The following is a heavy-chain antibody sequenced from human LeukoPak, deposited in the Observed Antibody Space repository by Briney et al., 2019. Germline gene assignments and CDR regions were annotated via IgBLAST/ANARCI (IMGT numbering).Heavy chain of an antibody. CDR2: ISYNGIKK. J-gene: IGHJ4*02. CDR1: GFTFVNYG. Sequence: PGGSLRLSCAASGFTFVNYGFHWVRQAPGKALEWVAFISYNGIKKYADSVKGRFTISRDNSKTTVYLLMNSLTAEDTAFYFCARGGDYGVKIDFWGQGTLVTVSS. CDR3: ARGGDYGVKIDF. V-gene: IGHV3-30*03. D-gene: IGHD3-16*01.